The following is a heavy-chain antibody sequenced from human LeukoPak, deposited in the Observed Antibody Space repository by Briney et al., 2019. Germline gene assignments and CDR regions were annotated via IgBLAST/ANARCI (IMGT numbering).Heavy chain of an antibody. CDR2: IYANGTT. Sequence: PSETLSLTCTVSGGSISSGTYYWNWIRQPAGKGLEWIGRIYANGTTNYNPSLKSRVTMSRDTSKNLFSLKLSSVTASDTAVYYCARRGDLWGQGTLVTVSA. D-gene: IGHD3-16*01. V-gene: IGHV4-61*02. CDR1: GGSISSGTYY. J-gene: IGHJ4*02. CDR3: ARRGDL.